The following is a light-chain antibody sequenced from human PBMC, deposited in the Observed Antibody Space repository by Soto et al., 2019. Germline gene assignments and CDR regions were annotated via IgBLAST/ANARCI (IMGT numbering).Light chain of an antibody. V-gene: IGKV3-15*01. CDR1: QSVRSN. CDR2: GAF. J-gene: IGKJ1*01. CDR3: QQYNDWPLT. Sequence: EIVMTQSPATLSVSPGERATLSCRASQSVRSNLAWYQQKPGQAPSLLIYGAFTRATGIPTRFSGTGSGTEFTLTISSLQSEDFALYYCQQYNDWPLTFSQGTKVDIK.